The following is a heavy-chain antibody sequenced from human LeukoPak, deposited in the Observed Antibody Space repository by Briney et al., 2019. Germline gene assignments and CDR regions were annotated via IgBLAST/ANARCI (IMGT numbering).Heavy chain of an antibody. V-gene: IGHV3-30*02. J-gene: IGHJ5*02. CDR2: IRDDGSDQ. Sequence: GGSLRLSCAASGLTFRSYGLHWVRQAPGKGLEWVAFIRDDGSDQHYASSVQGRFTISRDNAKNSLYLQMNSLRAEDTAVYYCARDQGYSYGYRPWGQGTLVTVSS. D-gene: IGHD5-18*01. CDR3: ARDQGYSYGYRP. CDR1: GLTFRSYG.